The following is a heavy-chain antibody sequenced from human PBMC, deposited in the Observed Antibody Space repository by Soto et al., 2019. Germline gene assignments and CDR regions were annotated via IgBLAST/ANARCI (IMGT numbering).Heavy chain of an antibody. Sequence: EVQLVESGGGLVQPGGSLRLSCAASGFTFSSYWMHWVGQAPGKGLVWVSRINSDGSSTSYADSVKGRFTISRDNAKNTLYLQMNSLRAEDTAVYYCARASTNTDHDSSEYRNFDYWCQGTLVTVSS. J-gene: IGHJ4*02. D-gene: IGHD3-22*01. V-gene: IGHV3-74*01. CDR3: ARASTNTDHDSSEYRNFDY. CDR2: INSDGSST. CDR1: GFTFSSYW.